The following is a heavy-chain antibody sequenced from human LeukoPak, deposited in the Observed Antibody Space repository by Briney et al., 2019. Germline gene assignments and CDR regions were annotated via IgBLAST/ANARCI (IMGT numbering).Heavy chain of an antibody. CDR2: FYHAGNS. V-gene: IGHV4-59*11. CDR1: GGSITSHF. CDR3: ARAGPTSTAPFDY. D-gene: IGHD1-26*01. Sequence: SETLSLTCTVSGGSITSHFWSWIRQPPGEGLEWIGNFYHAGNSNLNPSLKSRVSMSIDTSKNQFSLKLRSMTAADTAVYYCARAGPTSTAPFDYWGQGTPVTVSS. J-gene: IGHJ4*02.